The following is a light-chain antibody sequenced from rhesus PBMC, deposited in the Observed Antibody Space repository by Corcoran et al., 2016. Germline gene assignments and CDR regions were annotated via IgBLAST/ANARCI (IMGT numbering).Light chain of an antibody. CDR1: QGITND. V-gene: IGKV1-69*01. J-gene: IGKJ1*01. Sequence: DIQMTQSPSSLSASVGDRVTITCRASQGITNDFAWYQQKPGKAPNLLIYRTSNLETGVPARFSGSGSGTNCTLTISSLQPEDIETDYCQQHDSSPWTFGQGTKVEI. CDR3: QQHDSSPWT. CDR2: RTS.